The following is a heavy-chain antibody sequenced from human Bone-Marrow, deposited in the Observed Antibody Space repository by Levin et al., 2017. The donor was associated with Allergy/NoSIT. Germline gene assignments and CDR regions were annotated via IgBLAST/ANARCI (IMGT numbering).Heavy chain of an antibody. D-gene: IGHD3-9*01. CDR2: INPNSGDT. J-gene: IGHJ5*02. V-gene: IGHV1-2*06. Sequence: ASVKVSCKASGYTFTDYNVHWVRQAPGQGLEWLGRINPNSGDTNYAQKFQGRVSMTRDTSISTAYLELSRLRSDDTAMYYCAREVDARDWFVTSDMYNWLDPWGQGTLVTVSS. CDR3: AREVDARDWFVTSDMYNWLDP. CDR1: GYTFTDYN.